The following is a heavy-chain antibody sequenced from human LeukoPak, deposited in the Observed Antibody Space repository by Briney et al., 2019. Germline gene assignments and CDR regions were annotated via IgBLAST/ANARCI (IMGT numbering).Heavy chain of an antibody. Sequence: SVKVSCKASGGTFSSYAISWVRQAPGQGLEWKGGIIPIFGTANYAQKFQGRVTITTDESTSTAYMELSSLRSEDTAVYYCARSPGEWLSPVFYYYYYMDVWGKGTTVTVSS. V-gene: IGHV1-69*05. CDR3: ARSPGEWLSPVFYYYYYMDV. D-gene: IGHD3-3*01. CDR1: GGTFSSYA. J-gene: IGHJ6*03. CDR2: IIPIFGTA.